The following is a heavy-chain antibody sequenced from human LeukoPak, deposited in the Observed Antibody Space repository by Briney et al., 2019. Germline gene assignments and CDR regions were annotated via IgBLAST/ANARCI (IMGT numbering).Heavy chain of an antibody. V-gene: IGHV5-51*01. D-gene: IGHD3-16*02. CDR1: GYSFTNYW. CDR2: IYPGDSDT. Sequence: GESLKISCKGSGYSFTNYWIGWVRPMPGKGLECMGIIYPGDSDTRYSPSFQGQVTISADKSISTAYLQWSSLKASDTAMYYCARAGQGQMLSTWFDPWGQGTLVTVSS. CDR3: ARAGQGQMLSTWFDP. J-gene: IGHJ5*02.